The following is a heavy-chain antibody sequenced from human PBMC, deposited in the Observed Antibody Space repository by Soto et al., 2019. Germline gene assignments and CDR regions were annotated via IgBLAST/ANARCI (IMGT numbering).Heavy chain of an antibody. D-gene: IGHD3-10*01. CDR3: AKDPRGSYYIGLDY. CDR1: GFTFSYYG. J-gene: IGHJ4*02. CDR2: MSYDGTDR. V-gene: IGHV3-30*18. Sequence: GGSLRLSCAASGFTFSYYGMHWVRQAPGKGLEWVAAMSYDGTDRDYADSVKGRFTISRDNSKNTLYLQMNSLRAEDTAVYYCAKDPRGSYYIGLDYWGQGTLVTVSS.